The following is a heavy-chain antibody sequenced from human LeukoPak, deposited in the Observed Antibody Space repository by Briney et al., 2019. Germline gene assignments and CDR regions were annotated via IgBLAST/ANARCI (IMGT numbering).Heavy chain of an antibody. J-gene: IGHJ4*02. CDR2: IKHDGSEK. V-gene: IGHV3-7*01. CDR3: ATDRGWRTSGYYLYYFEY. D-gene: IGHD3-3*01. Sequence: GGSLRLSCAASGFTFSSYAMHWVRQAPGKRLEWVASIKHDGSEKYYVDSVRGRFTISRDNTMNSLYLQMSSLRAEDTAVYYCATDRGWRTSGYYLYYFEYWGQGTLVTYSS. CDR1: GFTFSSYA.